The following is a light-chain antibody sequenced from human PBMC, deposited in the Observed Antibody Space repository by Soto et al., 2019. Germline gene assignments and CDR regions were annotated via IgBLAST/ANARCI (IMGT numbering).Light chain of an antibody. CDR2: DAS. CDR1: QSINNW. J-gene: IGKJ1*01. V-gene: IGKV1-5*01. Sequence: DIQMTQSPSTLSGSVGDRVTITCRASQSINNWLAWYQQKPGTAPKILIYDASTLESGVPSRFSGSGSGTEFSLTISRLQPEDFATYYCQQYHTNPKTFGQGTKVDIK. CDR3: QQYHTNPKT.